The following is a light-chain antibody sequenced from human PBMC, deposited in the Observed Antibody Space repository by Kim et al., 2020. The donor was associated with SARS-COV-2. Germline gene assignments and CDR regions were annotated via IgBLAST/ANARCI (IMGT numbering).Light chain of an antibody. CDR1: DSNIGNNF. CDR3: GTWDGSLSAVV. CDR2: DNK. Sequence: QAVVTQPPSVSAAPGQRVTISCSGSDSNIGNNFVSWYQHFPGTAPKLLIDDNKKRPSGIPDRFFGFKSGTTATLGITGLQTGDEAEYFCGTWDGSLSAVVFGGGTQLTVL. V-gene: IGLV1-51*01. J-gene: IGLJ2*01.